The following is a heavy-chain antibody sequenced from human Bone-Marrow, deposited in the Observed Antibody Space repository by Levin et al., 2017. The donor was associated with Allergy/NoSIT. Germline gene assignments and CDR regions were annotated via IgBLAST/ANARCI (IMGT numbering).Heavy chain of an antibody. CDR3: ARFKPATYYFDY. J-gene: IGHJ4*02. Sequence: KISCKASGGTFSSYAISWVRQAPGQGLEWMGGIIPIFGTANYAQKFQGRVTITADESTSTAYMELSSLRSEDTAVYYCARFKPATYYFDYWGQGTLVTVSS. CDR2: IIPIFGTA. CDR1: GGTFSSYA. V-gene: IGHV1-69*01.